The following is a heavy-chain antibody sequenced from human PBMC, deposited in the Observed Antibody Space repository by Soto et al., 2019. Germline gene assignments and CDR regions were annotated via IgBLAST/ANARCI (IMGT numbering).Heavy chain of an antibody. Sequence: GGSLRLSCAASGFTFSSYSMNWVRQAPGKGLEWVSSISSSSSYIYYADSVKGRFTISRDNAKNSLYLQMNSLRAEDTAVYYCARDLSSWPSTVRYYYYYYMDVWGKGTTVTVSS. D-gene: IGHD6-13*01. CDR2: ISSSSSYI. CDR3: ARDLSSWPSTVRYYYYYYMDV. V-gene: IGHV3-21*01. J-gene: IGHJ6*03. CDR1: GFTFSSYS.